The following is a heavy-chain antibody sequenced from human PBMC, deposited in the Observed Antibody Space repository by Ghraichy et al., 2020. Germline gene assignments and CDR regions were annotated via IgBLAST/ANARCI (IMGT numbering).Heavy chain of an antibody. Sequence: GGSLRLSCAASGFTLTNYWMHWVRQAPGKGLVWVSRVSSDGSTTDYADSEKGRFTISRDTAKNTLYLQMNSLRAEDTAVYYCVRGGQYSGSSLGVWGQGTTVTVSS. CDR1: GFTLTNYW. D-gene: IGHD1-26*01. CDR2: VSSDGSTT. CDR3: VRGGQYSGSSLGV. V-gene: IGHV3-74*01. J-gene: IGHJ6*02.